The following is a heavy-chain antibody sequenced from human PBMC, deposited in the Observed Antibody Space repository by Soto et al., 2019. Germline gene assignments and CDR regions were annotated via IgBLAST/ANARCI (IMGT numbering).Heavy chain of an antibody. CDR2: IYHSGST. J-gene: IGHJ6*02. Sequence: SETLSLTCAVSGGSISSSNWWSWVRQPPGKGLEWIGEIYHSGSTNYNPSLKSRVTISVDKSKNQFSLKLSSVTAADTAVYYCARYGIPSNYCSSTSCYPQYYYYYGMDVWGQETTVTVSS. V-gene: IGHV4-4*02. CDR1: GGSISSSNW. CDR3: ARYGIPSNYCSSTSCYPQYYYYYGMDV. D-gene: IGHD2-2*01.